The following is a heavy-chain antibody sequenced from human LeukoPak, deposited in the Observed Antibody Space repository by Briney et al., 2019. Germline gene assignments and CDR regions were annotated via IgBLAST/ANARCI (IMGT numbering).Heavy chain of an antibody. D-gene: IGHD1-26*01. CDR1: GFSFSNYS. J-gene: IGHJ4*02. Sequence: PGGSLRLFCEASGFSFSNYSISWIRQAPGKGLEWVSYITNSVRSTNYADAVKGRFTISRDNAQKSVYLEMPDLRAADTAVYYCAREASGNYHVFDSWGQGTLVTVSS. V-gene: IGHV3-11*04. CDR3: AREASGNYHVFDS. CDR2: ITNSVRST.